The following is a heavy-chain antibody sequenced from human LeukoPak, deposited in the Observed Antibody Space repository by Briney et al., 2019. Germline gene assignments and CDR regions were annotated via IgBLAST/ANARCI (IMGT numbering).Heavy chain of an antibody. Sequence: GGSLRLSCAASSFSFSSYAMSWVRQAPGKGLEWVSYITSSSGTKHYADSVKGRFAISRDNADNSLFLQMNSLRAKDTAVYYCAISTTVVTPFDYWGRGTLVTVSS. D-gene: IGHD4-23*01. CDR3: AISTTVVTPFDY. CDR2: ITSSSGTK. V-gene: IGHV3-48*04. CDR1: SFSFSSYA. J-gene: IGHJ4*02.